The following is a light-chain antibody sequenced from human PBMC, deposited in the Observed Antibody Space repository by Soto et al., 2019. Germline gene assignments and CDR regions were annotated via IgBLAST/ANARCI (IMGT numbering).Light chain of an antibody. V-gene: IGKV3-20*01. CDR1: QSVSSSY. CDR3: QQYGRSPWT. J-gene: IGKJ1*01. Sequence: VLTQSACPLSLSPGDRATLSCRASQSVSSSYLAWYQQKPGQAPGLVIYGASSRATGIPDRFSGSGSGTDVTLTISRLETEDFAVYYCQQYGRSPWTFGQGTKVDIK. CDR2: GAS.